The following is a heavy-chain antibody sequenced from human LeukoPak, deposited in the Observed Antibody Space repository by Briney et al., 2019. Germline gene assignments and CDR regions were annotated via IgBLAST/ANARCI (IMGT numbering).Heavy chain of an antibody. V-gene: IGHV4-30-2*01. CDR1: GGSISSGGYY. J-gene: IGHJ4*02. Sequence: PSETLSLTCTVSGGSISSGGYYWSWIRQPPGKGLEWIGYIYHSGSTYYNPSLKSRVTISVDRSKSQFSLKLSSVTAADTAVYYCARFYYDSSGYLDYWGQGTLVTVSS. D-gene: IGHD3-22*01. CDR3: ARFYYDSSGYLDY. CDR2: IYHSGST.